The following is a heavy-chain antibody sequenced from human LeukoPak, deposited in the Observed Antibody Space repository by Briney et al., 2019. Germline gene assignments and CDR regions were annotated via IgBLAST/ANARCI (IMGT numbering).Heavy chain of an antibody. V-gene: IGHV4-34*01. CDR2: INHSGST. Sequence: PETLSLTCAVYGGSFSGYHWSWIRQPPGKGLEWIGEINHSGSTNYNPSLKSRVTISVDTSKNQFSLKLSSVTAADTAVYYCARGEIVVVPAASDAFDIWGQGTMVTVSS. CDR1: GGSFSGYH. D-gene: IGHD2-2*01. CDR3: ARGEIVVVPAASDAFDI. J-gene: IGHJ3*02.